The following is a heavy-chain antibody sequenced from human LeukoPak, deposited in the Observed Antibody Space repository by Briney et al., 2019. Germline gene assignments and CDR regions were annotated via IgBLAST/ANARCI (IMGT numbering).Heavy chain of an antibody. V-gene: IGHV3-9*01. Sequence: GRSLRLSCAASGFTFDDYAMHWVRQAPGMGLEWVSGISWNSGSIGYADSVKGRFTISRDNAKNSLYLQMNSLRAEDTALYYCAKARNIVVVVAATDDMDVWGQGTTVTVSS. J-gene: IGHJ6*02. CDR1: GFTFDDYA. D-gene: IGHD2-15*01. CDR3: AKARNIVVVVAATDDMDV. CDR2: ISWNSGSI.